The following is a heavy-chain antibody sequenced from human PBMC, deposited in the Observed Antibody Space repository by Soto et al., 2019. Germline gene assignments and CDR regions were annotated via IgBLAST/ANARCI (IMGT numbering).Heavy chain of an antibody. Sequence: QVQLQESGPGLVKPSQTLSLTCTVSGDSISSSGYYWSWLRQHPGKGLEWIGYIYYSGRTYYNPFLKSRVSVSVDTSKSQFSLELSSVTAADTAVYYCARFRDGYNYFDFWGQGTLVTVSS. CDR3: ARFRDGYNYFDF. D-gene: IGHD5-12*01. CDR2: IYYSGRT. V-gene: IGHV4-31*03. CDR1: GDSISSSGYY. J-gene: IGHJ4*02.